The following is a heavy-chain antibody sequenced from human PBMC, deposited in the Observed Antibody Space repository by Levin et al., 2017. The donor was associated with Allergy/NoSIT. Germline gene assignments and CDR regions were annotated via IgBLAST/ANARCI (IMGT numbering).Heavy chain of an antibody. CDR2: INPHSGDT. CDR1: RYIFSDYF. D-gene: IGHD3-22*01. J-gene: IGHJ4*02. CDR3: ARDLYNDDSVFGY. Sequence: GESLKISCKASRYIFSDYFIHWVRQAPGQGLEWMGWINPHSGDTKYAQEFQGRVAMTRDTSISTAYMELTRLTSDDTAVYYCARDLYNDDSVFGYWGQGTLVNVFS. V-gene: IGHV1-2*02.